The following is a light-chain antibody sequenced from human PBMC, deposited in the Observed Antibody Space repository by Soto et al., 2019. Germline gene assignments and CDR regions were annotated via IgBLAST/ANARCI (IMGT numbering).Light chain of an antibody. Sequence: EIVLTQSPGTLSLSPGERATLSCGASQSVTSNYLAWYQQKPGQAPSLLIYDASSRATGIPDRFSGSGSGTGFTLTISRLEPEDFAVYCCQQYGNSPITFGQGTRLEI. J-gene: IGKJ5*01. CDR2: DAS. CDR3: QQYGNSPIT. CDR1: QSVTSNY. V-gene: IGKV3-20*01.